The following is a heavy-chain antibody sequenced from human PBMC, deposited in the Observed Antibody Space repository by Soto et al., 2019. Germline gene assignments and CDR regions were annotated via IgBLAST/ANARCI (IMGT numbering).Heavy chain of an antibody. CDR3: AKDRGSGSYAANYYYYGMDV. CDR2: INWNSGSI. V-gene: IGHV3-9*01. D-gene: IGHD3-10*01. CDR1: GFTFYYYS. Sequence: SLRLSCTASGFTFYYYSMHWVRHDPGKGLEWVSGINWNSGSIGYADSVKGRFTISRDNAKTSLYLQMNSLRAEDTALYYCAKDRGSGSYAANYYYYGMDVWGQGTTVTVSS. J-gene: IGHJ6*02.